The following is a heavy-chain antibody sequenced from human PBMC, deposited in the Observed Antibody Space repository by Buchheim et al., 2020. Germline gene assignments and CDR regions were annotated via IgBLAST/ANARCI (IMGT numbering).Heavy chain of an antibody. Sequence: QVQLQQWGAGLLKPSETLSLTCAVYGGSFSGYYWSWIRQPPGKGLEWIGEINHSGSTNYNPSLKSRVTISVDTSKNQFSLKLSSVTAADTAVYYCARTVHSSGYAYYYYGMDVWGQGTT. J-gene: IGHJ6*02. V-gene: IGHV4-34*01. CDR2: INHSGST. CDR3: ARTVHSSGYAYYYYGMDV. D-gene: IGHD3-22*01. CDR1: GGSFSGYY.